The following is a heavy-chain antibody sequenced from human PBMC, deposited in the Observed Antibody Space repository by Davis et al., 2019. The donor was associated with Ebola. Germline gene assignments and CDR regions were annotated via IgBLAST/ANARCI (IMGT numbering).Heavy chain of an antibody. D-gene: IGHD1-26*01. V-gene: IGHV3-23*01. J-gene: IGHJ4*02. CDR1: GIDFSVYS. CDR2: ISGSGGST. CDR3: AKDPRTTRLGAIFDY. Sequence: GESLKISCTASGIDFSVYSMNWVRQAPGKGLEWVSAISGSGGSTYYADSVKGRFTISRDNSKNTLYLQMNSLRAEDTAVYYCAKDPRTTRLGAIFDYWGQGTLVTVSS.